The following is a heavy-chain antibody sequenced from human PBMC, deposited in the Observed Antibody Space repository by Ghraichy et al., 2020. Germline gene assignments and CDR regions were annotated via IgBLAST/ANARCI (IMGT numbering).Heavy chain of an antibody. V-gene: IGHV1-8*01. D-gene: IGHD2-8*01. Sequence: ASVKVSCKASGYTFTSYDINWVRQATGQGLEWMGWMNPNSGNTGYAQKFQGRVTMTRNTSISTAYMELSSLRSEDTAVYYCARGPSWGRGRLKALIFQHWGQGTLVTVSS. J-gene: IGHJ1*01. CDR2: MNPNSGNT. CDR1: GYTFTSYD. CDR3: ARGPSWGRGRLKALIFQH.